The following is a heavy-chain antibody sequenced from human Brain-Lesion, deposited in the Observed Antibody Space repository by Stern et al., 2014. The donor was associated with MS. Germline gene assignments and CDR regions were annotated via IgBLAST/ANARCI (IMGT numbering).Heavy chain of an antibody. V-gene: IGHV3-72*01. D-gene: IGHD2/OR15-2a*01. CDR3: ARDNKVYGIDV. Sequence: VQLVQSGGGLVQPGGSLRLSCAASGFTFSDHFIDWVRQAPGKGLGWVGRIRNKANSYSTEYAASVKGRFTFSRDDSKNSLFVQMNSLRIEDTAIYYCARDNKVYGIDVLGQGTSVTVSS. CDR1: GFTFSDHF. J-gene: IGHJ6*02. CDR2: IRNKANSYST.